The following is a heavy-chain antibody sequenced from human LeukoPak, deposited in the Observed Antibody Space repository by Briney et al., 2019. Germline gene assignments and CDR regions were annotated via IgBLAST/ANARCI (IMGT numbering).Heavy chain of an antibody. Sequence: GGSLRLSCAASGFTFSSYAMSWVRQAPGQGLEWVSSISDSGGRTFYADSVKGRFTISRDNSKNTLYLQMNSLTAEDTAIYYCAKRVAVPGRWWYSDLWGRGTLVTVSS. V-gene: IGHV3-23*01. CDR1: GFTFSSYA. J-gene: IGHJ2*01. CDR3: AKRVAVPGRWWYSDL. D-gene: IGHD6-19*01. CDR2: ISDSGGRT.